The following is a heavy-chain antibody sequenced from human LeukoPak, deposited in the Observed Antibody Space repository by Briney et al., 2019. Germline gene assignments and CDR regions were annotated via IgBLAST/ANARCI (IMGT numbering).Heavy chain of an antibody. CDR1: GFTVSSNY. Sequence: GGSLRLSCAASGFTVSSNYMSWVRQAPGKGLEWVSVIYSGGTTYYADSVKGRVTISRDNSKNTLYLQMNSLRAEDTAVYYCARVRSGSYYDYWGQGTLVTVSS. CDR2: IYSGGTT. CDR3: ARVRSGSYYDY. J-gene: IGHJ4*02. V-gene: IGHV3-53*01. D-gene: IGHD1-26*01.